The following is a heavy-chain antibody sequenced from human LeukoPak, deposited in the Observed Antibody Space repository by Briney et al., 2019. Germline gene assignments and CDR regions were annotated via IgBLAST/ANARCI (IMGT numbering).Heavy chain of an antibody. V-gene: IGHV3-73*01. J-gene: IGHJ4*02. D-gene: IGHD2-21*02. CDR1: GFTFSGSA. Sequence: GGSLRLSCAASGFTFSGSALHWVRQASGKGLEWVGRIRSTANGYATAYAASVKGRFTISRDDSKNTAYLQMDSLKTEDTAVYYCARDRRDWAIVVVTDWGQGTLVTVSS. CDR2: IRSTANGYAT. CDR3: ARDRRDWAIVVVTD.